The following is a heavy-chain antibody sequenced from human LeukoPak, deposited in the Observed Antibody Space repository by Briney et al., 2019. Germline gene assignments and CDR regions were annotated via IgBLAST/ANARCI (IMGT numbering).Heavy chain of an antibody. V-gene: IGHV4-39*01. CDR3: ASGGYGDYNGQVDY. CDR1: GGSISSSSYY. D-gene: IGHD4-17*01. Sequence: SETLSLTCTVSGGSISSSSYYWGWIRQPPGKGLEWIGSIYYSGSTYYNPSLKSRVTISVDTSKNQFSLKLSSVTAADTAVYYCASGGYGDYNGQVDYWGQGTLVTVSS. J-gene: IGHJ4*02. CDR2: IYYSGST.